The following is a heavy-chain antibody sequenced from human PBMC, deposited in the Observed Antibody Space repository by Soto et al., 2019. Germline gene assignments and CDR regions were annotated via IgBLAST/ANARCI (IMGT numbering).Heavy chain of an antibody. V-gene: IGHV3-64*01. CDR2: LSSNGGST. CDR3: ARGVVVVTATYGMDV. CDR1: GFTFSSHA. D-gene: IGHD2-15*01. Sequence: PGGSLRLSCAASGFTFSSHAMHWVRQAPGKGLEYVSALSSNGGSTYYANSVRGRFTTSRDDSKNTLYLQMGSLRAEDMAVYYCARGVVVVTATYGMDVWGQGTTVTVSS. J-gene: IGHJ6*02.